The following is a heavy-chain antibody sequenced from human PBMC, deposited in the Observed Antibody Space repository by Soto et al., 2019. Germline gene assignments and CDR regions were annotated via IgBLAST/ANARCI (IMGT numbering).Heavy chain of an antibody. CDR2: ISYDGSNK. J-gene: IGHJ4*02. Sequence: SCAXSGFTFSSYAMHWVRQAPGKGLEWVAVISYDGSNKYYADSVKGRFTISRDNSKNTLYLQMNSLRAEDTAVYYCARGAAAGTDYFDYWGQGTLVTVSS. CDR1: GFTFSSYA. V-gene: IGHV3-30-3*01. CDR3: ARGAAAGTDYFDY. D-gene: IGHD6-13*01.